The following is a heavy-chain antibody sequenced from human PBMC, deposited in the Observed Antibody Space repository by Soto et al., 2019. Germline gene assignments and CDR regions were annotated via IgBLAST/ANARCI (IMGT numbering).Heavy chain of an antibody. Sequence: PSETLSLTCTVSGGSISIGGYYWSWIRQHPGKGLEWIGYIYYSGSFYYNPSLRSRVTISVDTSKDQFSLKLSSVTAADTAVSYCARGGVVPASREVNWFDPGGQGTLVTVSS. CDR2: IYYSGSF. J-gene: IGHJ5*02. D-gene: IGHD2-2*01. V-gene: IGHV4-31*03. CDR3: ARGGVVPASREVNWFDP. CDR1: GGSISIGGYY.